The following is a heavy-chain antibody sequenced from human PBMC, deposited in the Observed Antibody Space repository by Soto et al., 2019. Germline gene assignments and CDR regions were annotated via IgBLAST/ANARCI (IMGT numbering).Heavy chain of an antibody. CDR1: GFTVSSNY. V-gene: IGHV3-53*01. J-gene: IGHJ4*02. D-gene: IGHD3-3*01. CDR3: AITGAGYYIV. CDR2: IFSADNT. Sequence: XGSLLLSCAASGFTVSSNYLSWVRQAPGKGLEWVSVIFSADNTHYADSVKGRFTISRDDSKNTVFLQMNSLRAEDTAVYYCAITGAGYYIVWGQGTPVTVSS.